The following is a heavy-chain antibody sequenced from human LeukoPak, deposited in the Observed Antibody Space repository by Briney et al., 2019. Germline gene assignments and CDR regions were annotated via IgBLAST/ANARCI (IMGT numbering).Heavy chain of an antibody. Sequence: SVKVSCKASGGTFSSYAISWVRQAPGQGLEWMGGIIPIFGTANYAQKFQGRVTITADESTSTAYMELSSLRSEDTAVYYCATPRSGSYSPPFDYWGQGTLVTVSS. CDR3: ATPRSGSYSPPFDY. CDR2: IIPIFGTA. J-gene: IGHJ4*02. V-gene: IGHV1-69*13. CDR1: GGTFSSYA. D-gene: IGHD1-26*01.